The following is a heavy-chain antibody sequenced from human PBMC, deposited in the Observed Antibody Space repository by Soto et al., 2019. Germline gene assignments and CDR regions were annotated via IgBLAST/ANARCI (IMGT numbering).Heavy chain of an antibody. CDR1: GFTFSSYA. J-gene: IGHJ3*02. V-gene: IGHV3-23*01. D-gene: IGHD6-19*01. CDR2: ISGSGGST. CDR3: ANIIAVAGTWDAFDI. Sequence: GGSLRLSCAASGFTFSSYAMSWVRQAPRKGLEWVSAISGSGGSTYYADTVKGRFTISRDNSNNTLYLQMNSLRAEDTAVYYCANIIAVAGTWDAFDIWGQGTMVTVSS.